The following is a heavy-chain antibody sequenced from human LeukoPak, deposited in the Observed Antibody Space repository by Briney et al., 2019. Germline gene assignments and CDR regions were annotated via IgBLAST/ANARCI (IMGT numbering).Heavy chain of an antibody. J-gene: IGHJ4*02. CDR1: GFTFSSYG. D-gene: IGHD3-3*01. Sequence: GGSLRLSCAASGFTFSSYGMHWVRQAPGKGLEWVAVIWYDGSNKYYADSVKGRFTSSRDNSKNTLYLQMNSLRAEDTAVYYCAKEDFWSGYPLDYWGQGTLVTVSS. V-gene: IGHV3-33*06. CDR2: IWYDGSNK. CDR3: AKEDFWSGYPLDY.